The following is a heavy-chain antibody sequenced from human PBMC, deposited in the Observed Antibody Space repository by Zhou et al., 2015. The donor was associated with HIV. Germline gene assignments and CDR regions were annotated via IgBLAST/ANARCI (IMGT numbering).Heavy chain of an antibody. CDR1: GYTFTSYD. CDR2: MNSNNGRA. J-gene: IGHJ4*02. CDR3: ARGRWELPDSF. V-gene: IGHV1-8*01. Sequence: QVQLVQSGAEVKEPGASVKVSCRASGYTFTSYDINWMNSNNGRAGYAQKFQGRVTLTRDTSISTAYMELSSLRSDDTAVYYCARGRWELPDSFWGQGSLVTVSS. D-gene: IGHD4-23*01.